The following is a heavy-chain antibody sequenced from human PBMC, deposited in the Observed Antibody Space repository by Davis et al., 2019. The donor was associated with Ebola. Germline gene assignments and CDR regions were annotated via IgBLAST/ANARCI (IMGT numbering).Heavy chain of an antibody. CDR1: GFTFSSYW. J-gene: IGHJ3*02. CDR2: IKQDGSEK. CDR3: ARDDSHYRYCSGGSCYSVAFDI. V-gene: IGHV3-7*03. Sequence: GESLKISCAASGFTFSSYWMSWVRQAPGKGLEWVANIKQDGSEKYYADSVKGRFTISRDNAKNSLYLQMNSLRAEDTAVYYCARDDSHYRYCSGGSCYSVAFDIWGQGTMVTVSS. D-gene: IGHD2-15*01.